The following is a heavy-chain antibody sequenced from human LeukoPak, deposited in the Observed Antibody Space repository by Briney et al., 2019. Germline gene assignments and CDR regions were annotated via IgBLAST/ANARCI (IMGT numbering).Heavy chain of an antibody. V-gene: IGHV1-69*04. Sequence: SVKVSCKASGGTLSSYAISWVRQAPGQGLEWMGRIIPILGIANYAQKFQGRVTITADKSTSTAYMELSSLRSEDTAVYYCAREGSTSWQARVGHYYYYGMDVWGQGTTVTVSS. CDR2: IIPILGIA. D-gene: IGHD2-2*01. CDR1: GGTLSSYA. CDR3: AREGSTSWQARVGHYYYYGMDV. J-gene: IGHJ6*02.